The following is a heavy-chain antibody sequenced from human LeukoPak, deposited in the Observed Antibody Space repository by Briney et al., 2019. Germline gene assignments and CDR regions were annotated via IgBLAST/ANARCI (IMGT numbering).Heavy chain of an antibody. J-gene: IGHJ4*02. D-gene: IGHD2-15*01. Sequence: SETLSLTCTVSGDSISNYYWSWIRQSPGKGLEWIGYIYHSGSTNYNPSLKSRVTISVDTSKNQFSLKLSSVTAADTAVYYCARETCSGGSCFQFDLWGQGTLVTVSS. CDR1: GDSISNYY. CDR3: ARETCSGGSCFQFDL. V-gene: IGHV4-59*01. CDR2: IYHSGST.